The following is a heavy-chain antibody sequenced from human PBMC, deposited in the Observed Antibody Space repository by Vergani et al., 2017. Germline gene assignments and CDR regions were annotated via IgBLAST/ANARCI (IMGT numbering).Heavy chain of an antibody. V-gene: IGHV3-48*04. CDR2: ISSSSSTI. CDR1: GFTFGDYA. D-gene: IGHD5-18*01. CDR3: ARSPRRGYSYGSDY. Sequence: VQLVESGGGLVQPGRSLRLSCTASGFTFGDYAMSWFRQAPGKGLEWVSYISSSSSTIYYADCVQGRFTISRDNAKNSLYLQMNSLRAEDTAVYYCARSPRRGYSYGSDYWGQGTLVTVSS. J-gene: IGHJ4*02.